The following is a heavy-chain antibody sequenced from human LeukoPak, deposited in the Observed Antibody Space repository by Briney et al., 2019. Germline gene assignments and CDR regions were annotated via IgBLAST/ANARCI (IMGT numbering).Heavy chain of an antibody. D-gene: IGHD3-16*01. J-gene: IGHJ4*02. CDR3: ANSHKNAPGVF. CDR1: GFTLINFA. Sequence: GGSLRLSCAASGFTLINFAMTWARRAPGKGLEWVSTISGGAGPTYYADSVKGRFTISSDNSKNTLYLQMNSLRAEDTALYFCANSHKNAPGVFWGQGTLVTVSS. V-gene: IGHV3-23*01. CDR2: ISGGAGPT.